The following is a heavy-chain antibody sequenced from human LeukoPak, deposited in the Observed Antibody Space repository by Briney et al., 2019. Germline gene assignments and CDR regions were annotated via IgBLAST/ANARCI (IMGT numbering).Heavy chain of an antibody. J-gene: IGHJ4*02. D-gene: IGHD2-8*01. V-gene: IGHV3-23*01. Sequence: ETGGSLRLSCAASGFIFSSYAMSWVRQAPGKGLEWVSTISGSGGSTYYADSVKGRFTISRDNSKNTVYLQMNSLRAEDTAVYYCAKDRSCINDVCGGDFAYGGQGTLVTVSS. CDR2: ISGSGGST. CDR1: GFIFSSYA. CDR3: AKDRSCINDVCGGDFAY.